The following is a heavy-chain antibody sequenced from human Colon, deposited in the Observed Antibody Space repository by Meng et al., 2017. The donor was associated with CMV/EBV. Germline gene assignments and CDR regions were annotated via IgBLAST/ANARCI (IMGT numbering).Heavy chain of an antibody. J-gene: IGHJ4*02. CDR2: ISSSSSYM. CDR3: ARERGYSYGYADY. Sequence: ASGFTFSSYSMNWVRQAPGMGLEWVSSISSSSSYMYYSDSVKGRFTISRDNAKNSLYLQVNRLRAEDTAVYYCARERGYSYGYADYWGQGTLVTVSS. V-gene: IGHV3-21*01. D-gene: IGHD5-18*01. CDR1: GFTFSSYS.